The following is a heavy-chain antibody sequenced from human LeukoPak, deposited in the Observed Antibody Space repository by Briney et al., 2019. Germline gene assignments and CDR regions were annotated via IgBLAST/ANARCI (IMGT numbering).Heavy chain of an antibody. CDR3: ARDEYYYDSSGYYYDY. CDR1: GYTFTRYG. CDR2: ISAYNGNT. D-gene: IGHD3-22*01. V-gene: IGHV1-18*01. J-gene: IGHJ4*02. Sequence: GASVKVSCKASGYTFTRYGISWVRQAPGQGLEWMGWISAYNGNTNYAQKLQGRVTMTTDTSTSTAYMELRSLRSDDTAVYYCARDEYYYDSSGYYYDYWGQGTLVTVSS.